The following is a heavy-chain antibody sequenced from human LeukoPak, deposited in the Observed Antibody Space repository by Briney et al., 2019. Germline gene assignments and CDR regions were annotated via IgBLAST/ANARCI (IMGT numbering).Heavy chain of an antibody. CDR1: GYTFTSYG. D-gene: IGHD6-19*01. CDR3: ARGPLYDSGWYLDY. J-gene: IGHJ4*02. V-gene: IGHV1-18*01. CDR2: ISAYNGNT. Sequence: GASVKVSCKASGYTFTSYGISWVRQAPGQGLEWMGWISAYNGNTNYAQKLQGRVTITTEPSTSTAYMELRSLRSDDTAVYYCARGPLYDSGWYLDYWGQGTLVTVSS.